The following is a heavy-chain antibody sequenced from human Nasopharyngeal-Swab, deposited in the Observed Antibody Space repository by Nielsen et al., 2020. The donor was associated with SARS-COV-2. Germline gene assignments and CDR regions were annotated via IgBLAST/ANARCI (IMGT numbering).Heavy chain of an antibody. Sequence: ASVKAHCKASGYTFTSYYMHWVRQAPAQGLEWMGIINPSGGSTSYAQKFQGRVTMTRDTSTRTVYMELSSLRSEDTAVYYCARGGIPPHFRSYFDYWGQGTLVTVSS. CDR2: INPSGGST. CDR3: ARGGIPPHFRSYFDY. CDR1: GYTFTSYY. J-gene: IGHJ4*02. D-gene: IGHD2-21*01. V-gene: IGHV1-46*01.